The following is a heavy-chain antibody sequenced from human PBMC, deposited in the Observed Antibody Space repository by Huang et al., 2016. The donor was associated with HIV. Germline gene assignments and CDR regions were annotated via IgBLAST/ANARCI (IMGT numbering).Heavy chain of an antibody. J-gene: IGHJ4*02. CDR1: GYTFTNHD. CDR2: MNPSSGTA. D-gene: IGHD3-22*01. CDR3: ARVYYESSHYYIFVY. V-gene: IGHV1-8*01. Sequence: QVQLVQSGAEVKKPGASVKVSCKASGYTFTNHDLNWVRQAPGQGLEGMGWMNPSSGTAGYAQRFQGRVTMTRNTSISTAYMELSSLRSEDTAVYYCARVYYESSHYYIFVYWGQGTLVTVSS.